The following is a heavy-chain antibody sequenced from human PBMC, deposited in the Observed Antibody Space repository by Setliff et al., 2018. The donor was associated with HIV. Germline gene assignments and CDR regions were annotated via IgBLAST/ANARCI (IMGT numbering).Heavy chain of an antibody. CDR1: GFTFSSYG. CDR3: ARKLRPGHGVDV. Sequence: LRLSCAASGFTFSSYGMNWVRQAPGRGLEWAAIISNDGGREYYVDSVKGRFTISRDNAKNSMDLQMNSLRAEDTAIYYCARKLRPGHGVDVWGQGTTVTVSS. J-gene: IGHJ6*02. CDR2: ISNDGGRE. V-gene: IGHV3-7*01. D-gene: IGHD3-10*01.